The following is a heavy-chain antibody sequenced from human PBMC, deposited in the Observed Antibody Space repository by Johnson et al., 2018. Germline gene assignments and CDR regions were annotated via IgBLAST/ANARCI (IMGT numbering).Heavy chain of an antibody. CDR2: SNSDGSLI. J-gene: IGHJ6*02. D-gene: IGHD5-24*01. CDR1: EFTFNIYW. V-gene: IGHV3-74*01. Sequence: VQLRESGGGLVQPGGSLRLSCVASEFTFNIYWMHCVRQAPGQGLEWVSRSNSDGSLIFYADSVKGRLTISRDNARNTLYLQMNRLRDEETAVYFCARARAVGLQYLGVWGQGTTVIVSS. CDR3: ARARAVGLQYLGV.